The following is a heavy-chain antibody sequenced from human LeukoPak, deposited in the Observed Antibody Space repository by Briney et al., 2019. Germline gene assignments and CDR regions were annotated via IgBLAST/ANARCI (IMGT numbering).Heavy chain of an antibody. V-gene: IGHV3-7*01. J-gene: IGHJ5*02. CDR2: INQDGREK. D-gene: IGHD3-16*01. CDR3: ARSWAVNWFAP. Sequence: PGGSLRLSCAASGFTFSEFWMTWVRQAPGKGLEWVANINQDGREKYYLDSVKGRFTISRDNAKSSLFLQMTSLRAEDTAVYYCARSWAVNWFAPWGQGTLVTVSS. CDR1: GFTFSEFW.